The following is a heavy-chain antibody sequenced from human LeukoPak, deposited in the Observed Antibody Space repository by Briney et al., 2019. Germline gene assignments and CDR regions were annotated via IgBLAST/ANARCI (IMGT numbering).Heavy chain of an antibody. CDR1: GFTFDDYA. J-gene: IGHJ3*02. CDR2: ISWNSGSI. Sequence: PGGSLRLSCAASGFTFDDYAMHWVRQAPGKGLEWVSGISWNSGSIVYADSVKGRFTISRDNAKNSLYLQMNSRRAEDTAVYYCARGTGRGYSYGYYGAFDIWGQGTMVTVSS. CDR3: ARGTGRGYSYGYYGAFDI. D-gene: IGHD5-18*01. V-gene: IGHV3-9*01.